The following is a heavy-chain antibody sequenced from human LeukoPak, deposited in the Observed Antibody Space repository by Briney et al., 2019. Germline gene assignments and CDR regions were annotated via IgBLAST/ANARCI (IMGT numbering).Heavy chain of an antibody. CDR3: VRTYYDILTGHSPHFDY. CDR1: GGSISSSSYY. J-gene: IGHJ4*02. Sequence: SETLSLTCTVSGGSISSSSYYWGWIRQPPGKGLEWIGSIYYSGSTYYNPSLKSRVTISVDTSKNQFSLKLSSVTAADTAVYYCVRTYYDILTGHSPHFDYWGQGTLVTVSS. V-gene: IGHV4-39*01. D-gene: IGHD3-9*01. CDR2: IYYSGST.